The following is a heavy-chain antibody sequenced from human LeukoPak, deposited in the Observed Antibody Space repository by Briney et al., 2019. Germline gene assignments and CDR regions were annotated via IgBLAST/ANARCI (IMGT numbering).Heavy chain of an antibody. Sequence: SETLSLTCTVSGVSISIYYWSWIRQPPGKGLEWIGYIYNSGSTSYNPSLKSRATISADTSKNQFSLKLSSVTAADTAVYYCARHFNAYYYDSSGYAIDYWGQGTLVTVSS. V-gene: IGHV4-59*08. D-gene: IGHD3-22*01. CDR3: ARHFNAYYYDSSGYAIDY. J-gene: IGHJ4*02. CDR1: GVSISIYY. CDR2: IYNSGST.